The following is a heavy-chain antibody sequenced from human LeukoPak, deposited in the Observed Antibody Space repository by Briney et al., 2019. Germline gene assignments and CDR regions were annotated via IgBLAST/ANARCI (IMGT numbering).Heavy chain of an antibody. CDR3: ARDSPYSYDSSGYYWGSYFDY. CDR1: GGSFSGYY. J-gene: IGHJ4*02. V-gene: IGHV4-34*01. CDR2: INHSGST. Sequence: SETLLLTCAVYGGSFSGYYWSWIRQPPGKGLEWIGEINHSGSTNYNPSLKSRVTISVDTSKNQFSLKLSSVTAADTAVYYCARDSPYSYDSSGYYWGSYFDYWGQGTLVTVSS. D-gene: IGHD3-22*01.